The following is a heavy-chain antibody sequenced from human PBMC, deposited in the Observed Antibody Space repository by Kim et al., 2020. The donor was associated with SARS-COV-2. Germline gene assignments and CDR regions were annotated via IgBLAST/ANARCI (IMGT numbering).Heavy chain of an antibody. CDR1: GYTFNTYG. CDR2: ISAYNGNT. CDR3: ARDLIAARPGWFDP. V-gene: IGHV1-18*01. D-gene: IGHD6-6*01. Sequence: ASVKVSCKASGYTFNTYGISWVRQAPGQGLEWMGWISAYNGNTNYAQKFQDRVTMTTDTSTSTAYMELRSLRSDDTALYYCARDLIAARPGWFDPWGQGTLVTVSS. J-gene: IGHJ5*02.